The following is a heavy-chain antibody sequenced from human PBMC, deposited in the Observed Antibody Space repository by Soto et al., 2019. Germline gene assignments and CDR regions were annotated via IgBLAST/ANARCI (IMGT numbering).Heavy chain of an antibody. D-gene: IGHD6-6*01. V-gene: IGHV3-7*05. CDR3: AREKQLSVYFAY. CDR1: GVTCGRYG. J-gene: IGHJ4*01. CDR2: IKQDGSEK. Sequence: GGSLRLSCGAAGVTCGRYGMSWVSQSPGKGLEWVANIKQDGSEKYYVDSVKGRFTISRDNAKNSLYLQMNSLRAEDTAVYYCAREKQLSVYFAYRGHGTPVPVSS.